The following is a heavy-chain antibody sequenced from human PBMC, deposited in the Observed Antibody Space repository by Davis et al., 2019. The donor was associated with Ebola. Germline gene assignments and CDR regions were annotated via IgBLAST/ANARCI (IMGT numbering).Heavy chain of an antibody. CDR3: ARGTYGDYNYYGMDV. D-gene: IGHD4-17*01. CDR1: GYTFTSYA. CDR2: INAGNGNT. V-gene: IGHV1-3*01. J-gene: IGHJ6*04. Sequence: AASVKVSCKASGYTFTSYAMSWVRQAPGQRLECMGRINAGNGNTKYSQKFQGRVTITRDTSASTAYMELSSLRSEDTAVYYCARGTYGDYNYYGMDVWGKGTTVTVSS.